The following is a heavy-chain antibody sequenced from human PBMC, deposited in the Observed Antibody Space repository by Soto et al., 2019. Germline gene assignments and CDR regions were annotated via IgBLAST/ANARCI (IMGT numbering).Heavy chain of an antibody. V-gene: IGHV1-58*01. J-gene: IGHJ6*02. D-gene: IGHD3-3*01. Sequence: RQARGQRLEWIGWIVVGSGNTNYAQKFQERVTITRDMSTSTAYIELSSLRSQDTAVYYCAAVFGVVIQYGMGFWGQGSTVIVSS. CDR2: IVVGSGNT. CDR3: AAVFGVVIQYGMGF.